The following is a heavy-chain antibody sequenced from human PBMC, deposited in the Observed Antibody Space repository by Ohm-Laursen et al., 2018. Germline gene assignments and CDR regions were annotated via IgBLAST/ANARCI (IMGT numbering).Heavy chain of an antibody. V-gene: IGHV4-39*01. CDR3: ARYGDWYYFDY. Sequence: SDTLSLTCTVSGGSISSSSYYWGWIHQPPGKGLEWIGSIYYSGSTYYNPSLKSRVTISVDTSKNQFSLKLSSVTAADTAVYYCARYGDWYYFDYWGQGTLVTVSS. J-gene: IGHJ4*02. CDR1: GGSISSSSYY. D-gene: IGHD4-17*01. CDR2: IYYSGST.